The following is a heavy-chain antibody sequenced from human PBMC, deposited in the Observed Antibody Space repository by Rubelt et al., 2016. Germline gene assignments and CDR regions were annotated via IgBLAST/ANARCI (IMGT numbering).Heavy chain of an antibody. Sequence: QLQLQESGPGLVKPSETLSLTCTVSGGSISSSSYYWSWIRQPPGKGLEWIGEINDSGSTKYNPSLKGGVTVSVDTSMNQFSLKLRSVTAADMAVYYCASSRLSGYYVYWGQGTLVTVSS. CDR2: INDSGST. J-gene: IGHJ4*02. V-gene: IGHV4-39*07. CDR1: GGSISSSSYY. D-gene: IGHD3-3*01. CDR3: ASSRLSGYYVY.